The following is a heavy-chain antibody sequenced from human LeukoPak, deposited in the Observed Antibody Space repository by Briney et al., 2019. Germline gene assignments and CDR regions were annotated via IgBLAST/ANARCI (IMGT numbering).Heavy chain of an antibody. J-gene: IGHJ6*02. Sequence: PSETLSLTCTVSAGSISSYYWSWIRQPPGKGLEWIGYIYYSGSTNYNPSLKSRVTISVDTSKNQFSLKLSSVTAADTAVYYCARDHAGLTGYYDDYYGMDVWGQGTTVTVSS. CDR1: AGSISSYY. CDR2: IYYSGST. CDR3: ARDHAGLTGYYDDYYGMDV. D-gene: IGHD3-9*01. V-gene: IGHV4-59*01.